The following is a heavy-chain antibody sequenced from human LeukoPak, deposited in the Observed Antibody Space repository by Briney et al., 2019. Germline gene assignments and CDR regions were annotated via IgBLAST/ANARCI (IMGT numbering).Heavy chain of an antibody. CDR3: AKPYDYVWGSYRY. CDR2: ISGSGGST. D-gene: IGHD3-16*02. Sequence: PGRSLRLSCAASGFTFSSYAMSWVRQAPGKGLEWVSAISGSGGSTYYADSVKGRFTISRDNSKNTLYLQMDSLRAEDTAVYYCAKPYDYVWGSYRYWGQGTLVTVSS. V-gene: IGHV3-23*01. CDR1: GFTFSSYA. J-gene: IGHJ4*02.